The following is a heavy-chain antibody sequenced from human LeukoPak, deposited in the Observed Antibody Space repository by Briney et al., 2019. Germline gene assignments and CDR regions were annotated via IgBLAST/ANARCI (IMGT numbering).Heavy chain of an antibody. CDR2: ISGSGGST. Sequence: PGGSLRLSCAASGFTFSSYAMSWVRQASGKGLEWVSAISGSGGSTYYADSVKGRFTISRDNSKNTLYLQMNSLRAEDTAVYYCAKDGSSITIFGVVTKGYNWFDPWGQGTLVTVSS. J-gene: IGHJ5*02. V-gene: IGHV3-23*01. CDR1: GFTFSSYA. CDR3: AKDGSSITIFGVVTKGYNWFDP. D-gene: IGHD3-3*01.